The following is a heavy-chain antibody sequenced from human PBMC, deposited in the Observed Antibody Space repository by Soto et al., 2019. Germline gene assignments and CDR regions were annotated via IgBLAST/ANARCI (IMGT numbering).Heavy chain of an antibody. D-gene: IGHD4-4*01. CDR3: ARVNGGNYLFDY. CDR1: GYTFTSYA. V-gene: IGHV1-3*01. Sequence: QVQLVQSGAEVKKPGASVKVSCKASGYTFTSYAMHWVRQAPRQRLEWMGWINAGNGNTKYSQKFHGRVTITRDTSATTAYMELSSLRSEDTAVYYCARVNGGNYLFDYWGQGTLVTVSS. CDR2: INAGNGNT. J-gene: IGHJ4*02.